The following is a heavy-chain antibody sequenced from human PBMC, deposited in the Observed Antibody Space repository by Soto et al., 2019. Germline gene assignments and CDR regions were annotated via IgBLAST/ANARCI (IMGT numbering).Heavy chain of an antibody. CDR2: INPSGGST. Sequence: GASVKVSCKASGYTFINYYIHWVRQAPGQGLEWMGIINPSGGSTSYAQKFQGRVTMTRDTSTSTVYMELSSLRSEDTAVYYCARDLVNVVVVAPILDVWGKGTTVTVSS. D-gene: IGHD2-15*01. CDR1: GYTFINYY. V-gene: IGHV1-46*03. J-gene: IGHJ6*04. CDR3: ARDLVNVVVVAPILDV.